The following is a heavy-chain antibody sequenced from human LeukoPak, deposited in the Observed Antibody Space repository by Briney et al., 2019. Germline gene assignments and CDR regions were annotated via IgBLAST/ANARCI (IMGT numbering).Heavy chain of an antibody. V-gene: IGHV3-9*01. CDR2: ISWNSGSI. CDR1: RLNFGDYE. J-gene: IGHJ4*02. D-gene: IGHD3-9*01. CDR3: AKALRYFDWLSPGFDY. Sequence: SLTLYCEISRLNFGDYEMHRVRQAPGQGQKWVSGISWNSGSIGYADSVKGRFTISRDNAKNSLYLQMNSLRAEDTALYYCAKALRYFDWLSPGFDYWGQGTLVTVSS.